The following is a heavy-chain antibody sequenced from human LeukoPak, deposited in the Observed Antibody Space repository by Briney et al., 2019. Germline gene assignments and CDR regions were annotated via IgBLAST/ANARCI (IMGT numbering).Heavy chain of an antibody. V-gene: IGHV4-59*08. J-gene: IGHJ3*02. D-gene: IGHD6-13*01. Sequence: PSETLSLTCTVSGGSMRNYYWSWIQQPAGKGLEWTGYIYYSGSTYYNPSLKSRVTISVDTSKNQFSLKLSSVTAADTAIYYCARHYIAAGGGDAFDIWGQGTMVIVSS. CDR1: GGSMRNYY. CDR2: IYYSGST. CDR3: ARHYIAAGGGDAFDI.